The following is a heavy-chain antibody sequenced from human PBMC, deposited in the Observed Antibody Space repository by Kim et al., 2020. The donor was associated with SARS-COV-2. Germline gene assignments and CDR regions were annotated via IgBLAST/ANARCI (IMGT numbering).Heavy chain of an antibody. CDR3: ARGPRDYYGSGSYYNGIDY. V-gene: IGHV3-53*01. CDR2: IYSGGST. CDR1: GFTVSSNY. Sequence: GGSLRLSCAASGFTVSSNYMSWVRQAPGKGLEWVSVIYSGGSTYYADSVKGRFTISRDNSKNTLYLQMNSLRAEDTAVYYCARGPRDYYGSGSYYNGIDYWGQGTLVTVSS. J-gene: IGHJ4*02. D-gene: IGHD3-10*01.